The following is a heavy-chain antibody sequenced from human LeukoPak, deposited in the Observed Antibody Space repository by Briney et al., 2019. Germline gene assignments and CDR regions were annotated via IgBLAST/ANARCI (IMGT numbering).Heavy chain of an antibody. CDR3: ARDGPRVAASLWGFDD. V-gene: IGHV3-21*01. J-gene: IGHJ4*02. Sequence: TGGSLRLSCAASGFTFSSYSMNWVRQAPGKGLEWVSSISSSSSYIYYADSVKGRFTISRDNAKNSLYLQMNSLRAEDTAVYYCARDGPRVAASLWGFDDWGQGTLVTVSS. CDR2: ISSSSSYI. D-gene: IGHD6-13*01. CDR1: GFTFSSYS.